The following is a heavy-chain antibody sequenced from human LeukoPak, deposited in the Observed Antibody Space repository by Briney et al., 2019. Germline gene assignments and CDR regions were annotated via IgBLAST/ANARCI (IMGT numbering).Heavy chain of an antibody. Sequence: GGSLRLSCAASGFTFSTYAMAWVRQAPGKGLEWVATVSNLAGTTNHADSVRGRFTVSRDNSNNILYLQMNSLRGDDTAVYYCAKDGLSGYNFDHWGQGTLVTVSS. V-gene: IGHV3-23*01. CDR2: VSNLAGTT. CDR3: AKDGLSGYNFDH. CDR1: GFTFSTYA. D-gene: IGHD5-24*01. J-gene: IGHJ5*02.